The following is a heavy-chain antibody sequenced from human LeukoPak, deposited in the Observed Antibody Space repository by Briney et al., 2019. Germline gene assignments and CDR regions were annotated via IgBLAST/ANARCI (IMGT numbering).Heavy chain of an antibody. CDR2: IYTSGST. Sequence: SETLSLTCTVSGGSISSYYWSWIRQPAGKGLEWIGRIYTSGSTNYNPSLKSRVTMSVDTSKNQFSLKLSSVTAADTAVYYCARDRRRNYYDSSGYYGAVDYWGQGTLVTVSS. V-gene: IGHV4-4*07. CDR1: GGSISSYY. J-gene: IGHJ4*02. CDR3: ARDRRRNYYDSSGYYGAVDY. D-gene: IGHD3-22*01.